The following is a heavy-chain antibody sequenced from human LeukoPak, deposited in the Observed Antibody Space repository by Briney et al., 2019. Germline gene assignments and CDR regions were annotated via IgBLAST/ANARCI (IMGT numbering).Heavy chain of an antibody. J-gene: IGHJ5*02. CDR3: ARGVVGGTTVGP. CDR1: GDTFSTYD. CDR2: VNPKSGHT. V-gene: IGHV1-8*01. D-gene: IGHD1-7*01. Sequence: ASVKVSCKASGDTFSTYDVNWVRQATGQGLEWMGWVNPKSGHTAYAQKFQGRVTMTRDTSTAFLELSSLRFEDTAVYFCARGVVGGTTVGPWGQGTLVTVSS.